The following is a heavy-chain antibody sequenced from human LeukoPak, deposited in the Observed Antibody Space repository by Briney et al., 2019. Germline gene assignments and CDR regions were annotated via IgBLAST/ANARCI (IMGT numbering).Heavy chain of an antibody. Sequence: PGGSLRLSCEASGLNFNSYSMAWVRQAPGTGLTWVAITWQDGSRKQYHGAVRGRFSISRDNSKNTLYLQMYSLRDDDSGVYYCARESDFGVQGRWHFDLWGRGTLVTVSS. J-gene: IGHJ2*01. CDR1: GLNFNSYS. D-gene: IGHD4/OR15-4a*01. CDR3: ARESDFGVQGRWHFDL. CDR2: TWQDGSRK. V-gene: IGHV3-33*07.